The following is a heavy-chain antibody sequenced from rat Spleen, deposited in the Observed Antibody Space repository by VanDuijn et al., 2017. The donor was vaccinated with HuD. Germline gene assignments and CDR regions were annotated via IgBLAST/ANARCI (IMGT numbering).Heavy chain of an antibody. CDR3: TRRVYYGYNAFAY. CDR2: ISTGGGST. J-gene: IGHJ3*01. V-gene: IGHV5S11*01. Sequence: EVQLVESGGGLVQPGRSMKLSCAASGFTFSNYYMAWVRQAPTKGLEWVASISTGGGSTYYRDSVKGRFTISRDNAKRTLYVQMNSLRSEETATYYCTRRVYYGYNAFAYWGQGTLVTVSS. CDR1: GFTFSNYY. D-gene: IGHD1-9*01.